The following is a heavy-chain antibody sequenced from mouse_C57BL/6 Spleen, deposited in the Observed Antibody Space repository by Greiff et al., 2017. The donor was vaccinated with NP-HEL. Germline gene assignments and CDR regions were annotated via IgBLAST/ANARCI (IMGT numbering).Heavy chain of an antibody. V-gene: IGHV1-61*01. Sequence: VQLQQPGAELVRPGSSVKLSCKASGYTFTSYWMDWVKQRPGQGLEWIGNIYPSDSETHYNQKFKDKATLTVDKSSSTAYMQLSSLTSEDSAVYYCARDYGSSYDPWFAYWGQGTLVTVSA. J-gene: IGHJ3*01. CDR1: GYTFTSYW. CDR3: ARDYGSSYDPWFAY. D-gene: IGHD1-1*01. CDR2: IYPSDSET.